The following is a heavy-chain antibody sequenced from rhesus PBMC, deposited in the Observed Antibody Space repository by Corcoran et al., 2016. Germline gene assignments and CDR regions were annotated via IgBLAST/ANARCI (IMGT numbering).Heavy chain of an antibody. J-gene: IGHJ4*01. Sequence: QLQLQESGPGLVKPSETLSLTCAVSGGSISGNYWTWIRQFPGKGLECIGRVSGSGGNTDYNPSLKSRVTISRDTSKNHFSLNLNSVTAADTAIYYCTLSFGSGWSPRWGQGLLVTVSS. CDR1: GGSISGNY. D-gene: IGHD6S26*01. CDR2: VSGSGGNT. V-gene: IGHV4-173*01. CDR3: TLSFGSGWSPR.